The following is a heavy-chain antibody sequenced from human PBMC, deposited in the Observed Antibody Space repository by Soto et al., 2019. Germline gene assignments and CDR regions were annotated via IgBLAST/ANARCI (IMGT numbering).Heavy chain of an antibody. CDR1: GYTFTSYA. Sequence: ASVKVSCKASGYTFTSYAMHWVRQAPGQRLEWMGWINAGNGNTKYSQKFQGRVTITRDTSASTAYMELSSLRSEDTAVYYCATTTIFGVEYYYGMDVWGQGTTVTVSS. CDR2: INAGNGNT. CDR3: ATTTIFGVEYYYGMDV. V-gene: IGHV1-3*01. J-gene: IGHJ6*02. D-gene: IGHD3-3*01.